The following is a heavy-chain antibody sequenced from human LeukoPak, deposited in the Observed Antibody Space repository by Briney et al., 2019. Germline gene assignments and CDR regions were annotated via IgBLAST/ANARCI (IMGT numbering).Heavy chain of an antibody. V-gene: IGHV3-9*01. CDR1: GFTFDDYA. CDR2: ISWNSGSI. J-gene: IGHJ4*02. CDR3: ARDSAYGSGSYGDY. D-gene: IGHD3-10*01. Sequence: GGSLRLSCAASGFTFDDYAMHWVRQAPGKGLEWVSGISWNSGSIGYADSVKGRFTISRDNAKNSLYLQMNSLRAEDTAVYYCARDSAYGSGSYGDYWGQGTLVTVSS.